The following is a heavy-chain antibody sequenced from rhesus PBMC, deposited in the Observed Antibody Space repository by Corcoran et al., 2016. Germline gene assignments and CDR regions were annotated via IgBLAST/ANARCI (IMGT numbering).Heavy chain of an antibody. CDR2: IYGGSGST. D-gene: IGHD6-25*01. CDR1: GYSISSGYG. J-gene: IGHJ1*01. V-gene: IGHV4-127*01. Sequence: QVQLQESGPGLVKPSETLSLTCAVSGYSISSGYGWGWIRQPPGKGLEWIGQIYGGSGSTYYNPSLMCRVTVSKEPSKNQFSLKLSSVTAADTAVYYCASLASSGVSFEFWGQGALVTVSS. CDR3: ASLASSGVSFEF.